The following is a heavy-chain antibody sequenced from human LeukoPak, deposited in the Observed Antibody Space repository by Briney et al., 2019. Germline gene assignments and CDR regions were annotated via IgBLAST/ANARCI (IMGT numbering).Heavy chain of an antibody. CDR1: GYTFTSYG. V-gene: IGHV1-18*01. CDR2: ISAYNGNT. Sequence: ASVKVSCKASGYTFTSYGISWVRQAPGQGLEWMGWISAYNGNTNYAQKLQGRVTMTTDTSTSTAYMELRSLRSGDTAVYYCARGPPNYDSSGYYSYWGQGTLVTVSS. D-gene: IGHD3-22*01. J-gene: IGHJ4*02. CDR3: ARGPPNYDSSGYYSY.